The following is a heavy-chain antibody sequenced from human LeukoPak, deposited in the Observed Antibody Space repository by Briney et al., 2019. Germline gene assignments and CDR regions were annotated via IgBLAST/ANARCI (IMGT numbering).Heavy chain of an antibody. CDR2: AYYSGSN. D-gene: IGHD6-19*01. J-gene: IGHJ5*02. CDR3: ATLNIESSSGWFFRS. Sequence: PSETLSLTCHVSGGYITTYYWSWIRQPPGKGLEWIGYAYYSGSNEYDPSLRSRVTMSADASRNQFSLTLSSVTAADTAIYYCATLNIESSSGWFFRSWGQGTLVSVSS. V-gene: IGHV4-59*01. CDR1: GGYITTYY.